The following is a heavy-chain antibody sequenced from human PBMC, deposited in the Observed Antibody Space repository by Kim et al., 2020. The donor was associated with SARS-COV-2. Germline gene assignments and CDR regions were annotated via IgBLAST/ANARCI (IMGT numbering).Heavy chain of an antibody. CDR3: ARQDHDYGDSTFDY. D-gene: IGHD4-17*01. Sequence: SETLSLTCSVSGDYITTYYWSWIRQSPGKGLEWIGYISYSGSTYYNPSLKSRVTISADTSNNHFSLRLSSVTAADTAVYYCARQDHDYGDSTFDYWGQGT. CDR2: ISYSGST. CDR1: GDYITTYY. J-gene: IGHJ4*02. V-gene: IGHV4-59*08.